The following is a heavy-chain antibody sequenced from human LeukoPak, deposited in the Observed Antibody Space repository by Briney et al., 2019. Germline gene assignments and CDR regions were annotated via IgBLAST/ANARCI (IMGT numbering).Heavy chain of an antibody. CDR1: GYTFTSYY. CDR2: INPGGGST. D-gene: IGHD3-10*01. V-gene: IGHV1-46*01. Sequence: ASVKVSCKASGYTFTSYYMHWVRQAPGQGLEWMGIINPGGGSTSYAQKFQGRVTMTRDTSTSTVYMELSRLRSDDTAVYYCATEYYYGSGSSRAGYYYWGQGTLVTVSS. J-gene: IGHJ4*02. CDR3: ATEYYYGSGSSRAGYYY.